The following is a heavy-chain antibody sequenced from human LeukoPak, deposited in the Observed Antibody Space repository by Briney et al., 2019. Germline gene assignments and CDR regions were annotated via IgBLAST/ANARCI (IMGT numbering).Heavy chain of an antibody. Sequence: PGGSLRLSCAASGFTFSSYWMHWVRQAPGKGPVWVSRIKTDGSITTCADSVKGRFTISRDNAKNTLYLQMNSLRAEDTAVYYCASPYCSGGSCYLEAFDSWGQGTLVTVSS. CDR3: ASPYCSGGSCYLEAFDS. CDR1: GFTFSSYW. V-gene: IGHV3-74*01. D-gene: IGHD2-15*01. CDR2: IKTDGSIT. J-gene: IGHJ4*02.